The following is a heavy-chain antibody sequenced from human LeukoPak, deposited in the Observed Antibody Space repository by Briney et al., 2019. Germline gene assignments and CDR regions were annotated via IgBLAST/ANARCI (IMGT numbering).Heavy chain of an antibody. CDR1: GFTFSSYS. CDR2: ISSSSSYI. J-gene: IGHJ5*02. Sequence: GGSLRLSCAASGFTFSSYSMNWVRQAPGKGLEWASSISSSSSYIYYADSVKGRFTISRDNAKNSLYLQMNSLRAEDTAVYYCARGKRITTFGVVIRPSGFDNWFDPWGQGTLVTVSS. V-gene: IGHV3-21*01. D-gene: IGHD3-3*01. CDR3: ARGKRITTFGVVIRPSGFDNWFDP.